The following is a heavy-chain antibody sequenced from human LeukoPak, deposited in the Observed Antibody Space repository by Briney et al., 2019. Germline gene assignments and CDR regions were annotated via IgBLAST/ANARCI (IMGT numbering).Heavy chain of an antibody. D-gene: IGHD6-13*01. CDR1: GGSISSYY. J-gene: IGHJ4*02. CDR2: IYYSGST. CDR3: ARVLAIAAAGTYYFDY. V-gene: IGHV4-30-4*08. Sequence: TSETLSLTCTVSGGSISSYYWSWIRQPPGKGLEWIGYIYYSGSTYYNPSLKSRVTISVDTSKNQFSLKLSSVTAADTAVYYCARVLAIAAAGTYYFDYWGQGTLVTVSS.